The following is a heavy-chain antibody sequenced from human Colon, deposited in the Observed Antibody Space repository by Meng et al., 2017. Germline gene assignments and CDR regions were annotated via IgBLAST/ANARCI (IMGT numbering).Heavy chain of an antibody. CDR3: ARLEFGGDDRTFAY. CDR2: VKQDETEK. J-gene: IGHJ4*02. Sequence: GGSLRLSCAASGFTFSSYWMSWVRQAPDKGLEWVANVKQDETEKFYVDSVKGRFTVSRDNAQNLLYLQMNSLRTDDTAVYYCARLEFGGDDRTFAYWGQGALVTVSS. CDR1: GFTFSSYW. V-gene: IGHV3-7*01. D-gene: IGHD5-12*01.